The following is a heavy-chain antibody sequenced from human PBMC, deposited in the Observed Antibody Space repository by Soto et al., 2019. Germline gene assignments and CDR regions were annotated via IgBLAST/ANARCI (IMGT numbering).Heavy chain of an antibody. J-gene: IGHJ4*02. V-gene: IGHV1-24*01. CDR1: GYTLTELS. Sequence: GASVKVSCKVSGYTLTELSMHWVRQAPGKGLEWMGGFDPEDGETIYAQKFQGRVTMTEDTSTDTAYMELSSLRSEDTAVYYCATSPRIAAAGTPNFDYWGQGTLVTVSS. D-gene: IGHD6-13*01. CDR2: FDPEDGET. CDR3: ATSPRIAAAGTPNFDY.